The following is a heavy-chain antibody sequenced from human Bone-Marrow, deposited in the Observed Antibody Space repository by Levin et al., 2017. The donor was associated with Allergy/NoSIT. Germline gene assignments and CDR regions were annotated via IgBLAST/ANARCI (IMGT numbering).Heavy chain of an antibody. J-gene: IGHJ4*02. CDR1: GFTFSSYV. V-gene: IGHV3-23*01. Sequence: GGSLRLSCAASGFTFSSYVMSWVRQAPGKGLEWVSAISGSGGDTYYADSVKGRFTISRDNSKNTLYLQMNSLRAEDTAVYFCAKDRSLERRGIFDYWGQGTLVTVSS. CDR2: ISGSGGDT. CDR3: AKDRSLERRGIFDY. D-gene: IGHD1-1*01.